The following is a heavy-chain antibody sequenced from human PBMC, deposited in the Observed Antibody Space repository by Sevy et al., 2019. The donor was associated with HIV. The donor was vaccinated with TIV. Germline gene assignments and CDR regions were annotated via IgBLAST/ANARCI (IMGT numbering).Heavy chain of an antibody. CDR2: ISYDGSNK. CDR1: VFTFSSYG. J-gene: IGHJ6*02. Sequence: GGSLRLSCAASVFTFSSYGMHWVRQAPGKGLEWVAVISYDGSNKYYADSVKGRFTISRDNSKNTLYLQMNSLRAEDTAVYYCAKDDGYCGGGSCYDYYYGMDVWGQGTTVTVSS. CDR3: AKDDGYCGGGSCYDYYYGMDV. V-gene: IGHV3-30*18. D-gene: IGHD2-15*01.